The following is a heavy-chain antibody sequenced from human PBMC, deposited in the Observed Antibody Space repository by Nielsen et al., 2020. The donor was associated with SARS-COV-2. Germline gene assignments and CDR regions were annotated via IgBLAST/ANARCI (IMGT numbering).Heavy chain of an antibody. CDR2: LSHDESRR. CDR1: GVTFRNYD. D-gene: IGHD4-23*01. J-gene: IGHJ6*02. V-gene: IGHV3-30*18. Sequence: GASLKISCVVSGVTFRNYDMHWVRQVPGQGLEWVAALSHDESRRFFADSVKGRFTISRDNSKNTLYLQMNSLRAEDTAVYYCAKWGSYGGKGVGGMDVWGQGTTVTVSS. CDR3: AKWGSYGGKGVGGMDV.